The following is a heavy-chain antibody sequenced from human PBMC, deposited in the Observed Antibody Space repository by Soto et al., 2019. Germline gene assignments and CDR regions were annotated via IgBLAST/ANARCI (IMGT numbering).Heavy chain of an antibody. CDR1: GYTFASYA. J-gene: IGHJ4*02. CDR2: ISAYNGNT. V-gene: IGHV1-18*01. Sequence: QVQLVQSGAEVKKPGASVKVSCKASGYTFASYAISWLRQAPGQGLEWMGWISAYNGNTNYAQKLQGRVTMTRDTSTSTAYMGLRSLGSGDTAVYYCARDPPPPDYWGQGTLVTVPS. CDR3: ARDPPPPDY.